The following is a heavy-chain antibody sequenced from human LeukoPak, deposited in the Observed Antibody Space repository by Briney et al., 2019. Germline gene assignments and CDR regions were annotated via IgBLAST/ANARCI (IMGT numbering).Heavy chain of an antibody. CDR3: ARDVDGAYDSRSGYYRAEFDN. D-gene: IGHD3-3*01. V-gene: IGHV4-39*07. J-gene: IGHJ4*02. CDR1: GGSISSGGFY. CDR2: IYYSGGI. Sequence: SETLSLTCTVSGGSISSGGFYWAWIRQPPGKGLEWIGSIYYSGGIYYNPSLKSRVTISVDTSKNQFSLKVTSVTAADTAIYYCARDVDGAYDSRSGYYRAEFDNWGQGTVVTASS.